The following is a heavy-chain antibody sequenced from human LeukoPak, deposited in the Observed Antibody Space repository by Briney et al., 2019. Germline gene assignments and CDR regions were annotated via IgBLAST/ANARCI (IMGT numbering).Heavy chain of an antibody. CDR2: IGIDSGNT. Sequence: GGSLRLSCSASGFLFNDYSMNWVRQAPGKGLEWISYIGIDSGNTHYADSVRGRFVISADRATNSVYLHMTRLRVDDTAVYYCARDFRFAFDNWGQGTLVTASS. D-gene: IGHD3-10*01. J-gene: IGHJ4*02. V-gene: IGHV3-48*01. CDR1: GFLFNDYS. CDR3: ARDFRFAFDN.